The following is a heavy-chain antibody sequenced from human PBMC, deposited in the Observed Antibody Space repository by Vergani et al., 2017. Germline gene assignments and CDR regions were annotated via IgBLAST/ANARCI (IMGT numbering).Heavy chain of an antibody. D-gene: IGHD2-15*01. J-gene: IGHJ5*02. CDR2: IHSSGTT. V-gene: IGHV4-61*02. CDR3: TRHWAVVAANNWFDP. CDR1: GGSITSGSFY. Sequence: QVQLHESGPGLVKPSQTLSLTCTVSGGSITSGSFYWSWIRQPAGKGLEWIGRIHSSGTTNYNPSLKSRVTLSVDTSKSQFSLKLSSVTAADTAVYYCTRHWAVVAANNWFDPWGQGTLVTVSS.